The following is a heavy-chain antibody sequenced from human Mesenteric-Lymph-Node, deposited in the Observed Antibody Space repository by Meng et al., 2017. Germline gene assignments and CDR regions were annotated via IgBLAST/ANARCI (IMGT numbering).Heavy chain of an antibody. J-gene: IGHJ4*02. CDR2: IYYSGST. CDR1: GGSISSSSYY. CDR3: ARGFTMVRGVGVDY. D-gene: IGHD3-10*01. Sequence: GSLRLSCTVSGGSISSSSYYWGWIRQPPGKGLEWIGSIYYSGSTYYNPSLKSRVTISVDTSKNQFSLKLSSVTAADTAGYYCARGFTMVRGVGVDYWGQGTLVTVSS. V-gene: IGHV4-39*07.